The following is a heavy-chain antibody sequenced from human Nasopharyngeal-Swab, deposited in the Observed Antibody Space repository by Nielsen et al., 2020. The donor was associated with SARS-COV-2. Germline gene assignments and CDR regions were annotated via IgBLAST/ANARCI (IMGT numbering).Heavy chain of an antibody. V-gene: IGHV3-7*03. Sequence: GESLNISCAASGFTFSSYWMSWVRQAPGKGLEWVANIKQDGSEKYYVDSVKRRFTISRDNAKNSLYLQMNSLRAEDTAVYYCARRDRYCSGGSCYGENAFDVWGQGTMVTVSS. CDR3: ARRDRYCSGGSCYGENAFDV. CDR2: IKQDGSEK. CDR1: GFTFSSYW. D-gene: IGHD2-15*01. J-gene: IGHJ3*01.